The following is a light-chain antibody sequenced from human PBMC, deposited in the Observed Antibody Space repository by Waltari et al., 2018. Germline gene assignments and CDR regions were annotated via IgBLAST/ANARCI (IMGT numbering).Light chain of an antibody. CDR2: GAS. CDR1: QSVSRN. V-gene: IGKV3-15*01. CDR3: QQYDNWPPYT. J-gene: IGKJ2*01. Sequence: EIVMTQSPATLSVSPGESATLSCRASQSVSRNLAWYQQKPGQAARLLIFGASTRATGIPDRFSGNGSGTDFTLTISSLQSEDFAVYYCQQYDNWPPYTFGQGTKLEIK.